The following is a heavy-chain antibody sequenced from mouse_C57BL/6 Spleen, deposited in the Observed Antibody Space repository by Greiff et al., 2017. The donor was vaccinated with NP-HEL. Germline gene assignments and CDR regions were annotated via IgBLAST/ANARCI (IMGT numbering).Heavy chain of an antibody. D-gene: IGHD1-1*01. CDR2: IWTGGGT. CDR3: ARNSDGSSYGAMDY. V-gene: IGHV2-9-1*01. Sequence: VKLMESGPGLVAPSQSLSITCTVSGFSLTSYAISWVRQPPGKGLEWLGVIWTGGGTNYNSALKSRLSISKDNSKSQVFLKMNSLQTDDTARYYCARNSDGSSYGAMDYWGQGTSVTVSS. J-gene: IGHJ4*01. CDR1: GFSLTSYA.